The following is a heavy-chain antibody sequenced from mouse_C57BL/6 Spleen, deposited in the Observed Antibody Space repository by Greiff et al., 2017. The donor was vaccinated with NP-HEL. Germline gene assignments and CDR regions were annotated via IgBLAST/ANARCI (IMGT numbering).Heavy chain of an antibody. J-gene: IGHJ3*01. V-gene: IGHV1-52*01. Sequence: QVQLQQPGAELVRPGSSVKLSCKASGYTFTSYWMHWVKQRPIQGLEWIGNIDPSDSETHYNQKFKDKATLTVDKSTSTAYMQLSSLPSEDSAVYYCAREGTSFAYWGQGTLVTVSA. CDR1: GYTFTSYW. CDR3: AREGTSFAY. CDR2: IDPSDSET.